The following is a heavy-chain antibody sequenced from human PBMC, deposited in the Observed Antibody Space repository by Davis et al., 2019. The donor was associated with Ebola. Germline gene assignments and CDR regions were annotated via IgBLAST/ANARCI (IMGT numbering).Heavy chain of an antibody. V-gene: IGHV1-8*01. CDR2: MNPNSGNT. J-gene: IGHJ4*02. CDR1: SYSFSTYD. CDR3: ARRRSSRMATVTYFDY. Sequence: ASLKVSCNASSYSFSTYDIKWVRQATGQGLAFIGWMNPNSGNTGYAQKFQGRVTMTRDTSVSTAYMELNSLTSEDTAVYYCARRRSSRMATVTYFDYWSQGTLVTVSS. D-gene: IGHD4-17*01.